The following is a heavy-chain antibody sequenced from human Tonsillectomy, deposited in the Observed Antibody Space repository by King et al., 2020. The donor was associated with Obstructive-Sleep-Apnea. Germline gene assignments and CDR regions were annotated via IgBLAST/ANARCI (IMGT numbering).Heavy chain of an antibody. CDR3: ARAKNSGYYYDSSGTDAFDI. D-gene: IGHD3-22*01. CDR2: IYYSGST. J-gene: IGHJ3*02. V-gene: IGHV4-59*01. Sequence: VQLQESGPGLVKPSETLSLTCTVSGGSISSYYWSWIRQPPGKGLEWIGYIYYSGSTNYNPSLRSRVTISVDTSKNQFSLKLSSVTAADTAVYYWARAKNSGYYYDSSGTDAFDIWGQGTMVTVSS. CDR1: GGSISSYY.